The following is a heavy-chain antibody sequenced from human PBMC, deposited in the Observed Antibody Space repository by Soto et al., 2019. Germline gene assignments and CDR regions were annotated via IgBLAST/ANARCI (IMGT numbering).Heavy chain of an antibody. CDR1: GASIRSYY. CDR3: ERVRRIGSRSHLDFYDYVMDV. J-gene: IGHJ6*02. D-gene: IGHD3-22*01. Sequence: SETLCLTCSVSGASIRSYYWHWIRQPPGKGLEWIGYVYTSDYTRYNSSLKSPVTISVDTSKNQFSLKLKSVTAADTAVYYCERVRRIGSRSHLDFYDYVMDVWGQGNTVT. CDR2: VYTSDYT. V-gene: IGHV4-59*01.